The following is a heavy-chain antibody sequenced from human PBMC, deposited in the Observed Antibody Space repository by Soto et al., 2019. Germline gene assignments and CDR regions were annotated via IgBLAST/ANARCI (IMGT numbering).Heavy chain of an antibody. CDR1: GYTFTSYD. Sequence: SVKVSCKASGYTFTSYDINWGRQATGQGLEWMGWMNPNSGNTGYAQKFQGRVTMTRNTSISTAYMELSSLRSEDTAVYYCARMAAAGVNWFDPWGQGTLVTVSS. J-gene: IGHJ5*02. D-gene: IGHD6-13*01. CDR3: ARMAAAGVNWFDP. CDR2: MNPNSGNT. V-gene: IGHV1-8*01.